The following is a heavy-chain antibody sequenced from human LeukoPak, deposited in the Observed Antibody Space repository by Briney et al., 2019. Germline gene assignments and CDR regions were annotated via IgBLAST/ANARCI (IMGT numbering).Heavy chain of an antibody. CDR1: RFTFSSYS. CDR2: ISSSGSYI. V-gene: IGHV3-21*01. CDR3: ARDRGYNWFDP. J-gene: IGHJ5*02. Sequence: GGSLRLSCAASRFTFSSYSMNWVRQAPGKGLEWVSSISSSGSYIYYADSVKGRFTISRDNAKNSLYLQMNSLRAEDTAVYYCARDRGYNWFDPWGQGTLVTVSS.